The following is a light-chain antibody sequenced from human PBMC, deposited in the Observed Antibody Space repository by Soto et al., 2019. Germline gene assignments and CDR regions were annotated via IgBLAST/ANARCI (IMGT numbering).Light chain of an antibody. J-gene: IGKJ5*01. V-gene: IGKV3-20*01. CDR2: GVS. Sequence: EIVLTQSPGTLSLSPGQRATLXCXXXQRLSAGDIAWYQQKPGQAPKFLIYGVSSRATGIPDRFSGSGSGTDFTLTISRLEPEDFAVYHCQQYGSSPLITFGQGTRLEIK. CDR1: QRLSAGD. CDR3: QQYGSSPLIT.